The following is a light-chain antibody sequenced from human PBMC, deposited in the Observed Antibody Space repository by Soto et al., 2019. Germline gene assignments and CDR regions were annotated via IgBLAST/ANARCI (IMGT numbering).Light chain of an antibody. CDR2: DAS. CDR3: QQRSNWPPIT. CDR1: QSVSSY. V-gene: IGKV3-11*01. J-gene: IGKJ5*01. Sequence: EIVLTQSPATLSLSPGERATLSCRASQSVSSYLAWYQQKPGQAPRLLIYDASNRATGIPARFSGSGSGTDFTLTISSREPEDFAVYYCQQRSNWPPITFGQGTRLEIQ.